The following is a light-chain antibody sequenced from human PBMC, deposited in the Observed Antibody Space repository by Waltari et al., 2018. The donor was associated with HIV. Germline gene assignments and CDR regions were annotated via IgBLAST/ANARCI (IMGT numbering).Light chain of an antibody. V-gene: IGKV1-39*01. Sequence: IHITQSPSSLSASMGDSVTITCRASQTISRFLNWYQQKLGKAPKLLIYAASSLQSGVPSRFSGSGSGTDFTLTISNLQPEDVATYYCQQSYSIPPTFGGGTKVEI. CDR2: AAS. CDR1: QTISRF. CDR3: QQSYSIPPT. J-gene: IGKJ4*01.